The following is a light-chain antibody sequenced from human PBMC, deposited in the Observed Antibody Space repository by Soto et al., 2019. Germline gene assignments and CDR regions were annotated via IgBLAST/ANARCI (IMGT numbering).Light chain of an antibody. J-gene: IGLJ1*01. CDR2: DVG. CDR3: SSYTSSSTYV. CDR1: SSDVGGYNS. V-gene: IGLV2-14*01. Sequence: QSVLTQPASVSGSPGQSITISCTGTSSDVGGYNSVSWYQQHPGKAPKLVIYDVGNRPSGVSDRFSGSKSGNTASLTISGLQAEVEAEYYCSSYTSSSTYVFGAGTKLTVL.